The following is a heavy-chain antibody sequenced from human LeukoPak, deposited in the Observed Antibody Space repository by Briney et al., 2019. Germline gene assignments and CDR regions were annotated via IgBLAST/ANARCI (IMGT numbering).Heavy chain of an antibody. Sequence: PSETLSLTCTVSGGSISSGSYYWSWIRQPAGKGLEWIGRIYTSGSTNYNPSLKRVTISVDTSKNQFSLKLSSVTAADTVVYYCARAGILTGYYYFDYWGQGTLVTVSS. V-gene: IGHV4-61*02. CDR2: IYTSGST. D-gene: IGHD3-9*01. J-gene: IGHJ4*02. CDR3: ARAGILTGYYYFDY. CDR1: GGSISSGSYY.